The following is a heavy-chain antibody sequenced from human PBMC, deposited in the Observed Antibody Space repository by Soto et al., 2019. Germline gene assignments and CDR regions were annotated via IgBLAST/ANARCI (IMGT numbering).Heavy chain of an antibody. Sequence: WTWIRQPPGKGLEWIGNIYYSGRTTYNPSLKSRVTISVDTSKNQFSLRLSSVTAADTAVYYCATQTANFYGSGSYYLPFDYWGQGTLVTVSS. CDR2: IYYSGRT. CDR3: ATQTANFYGSGSYYLPFDY. J-gene: IGHJ4*02. D-gene: IGHD3-10*01. V-gene: IGHV4-59*01.